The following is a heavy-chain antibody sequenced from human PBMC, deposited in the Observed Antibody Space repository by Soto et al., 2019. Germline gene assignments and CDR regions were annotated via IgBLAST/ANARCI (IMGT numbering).Heavy chain of an antibody. CDR1: GFTFSSYW. D-gene: IGHD3-10*01. V-gene: IGHV3-7*03. J-gene: IGHJ6*02. Sequence: EVQLVESGGGLVQPGGSLRLSCAASGFTFSSYWMSWVRQAPGKGLEWVANIKQDGSEKYYVDSVKGRFTISRDNAKNSLYLQMNSLRAEDTAVYYCARVKNPSWYYYGSGLGGMDVWGQGTTVTVSS. CDR2: IKQDGSEK. CDR3: ARVKNPSWYYYGSGLGGMDV.